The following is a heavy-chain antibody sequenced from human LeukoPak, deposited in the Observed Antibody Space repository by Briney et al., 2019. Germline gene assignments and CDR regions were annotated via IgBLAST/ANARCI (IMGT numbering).Heavy chain of an antibody. CDR3: AKERKLLPFDC. J-gene: IGHJ4*02. V-gene: IGHV3-30*02. D-gene: IGHD4-23*01. CDR2: IQNDEIDK. CDR1: GFTFSTFG. Sequence: GGSLRLSCAASGFTFSTFGMHWVRQAPGKGLEWVAFIQNDEIDKFYADSVKGRFTISRDNSKNTMYLQMNSLRYEGTAVYYCAKERKLLPFDCWGQGTLVTVSS.